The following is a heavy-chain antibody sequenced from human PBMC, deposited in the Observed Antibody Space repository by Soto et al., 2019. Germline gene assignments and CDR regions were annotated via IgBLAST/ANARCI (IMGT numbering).Heavy chain of an antibody. CDR1: GGSISSGGYY. D-gene: IGHD3-10*01. CDR2: IYYSGST. J-gene: IGHJ6*02. V-gene: IGHV4-31*03. Sequence: SETLSLTCTVSGGSISSGGYYWSWIRQHPGKGLEWIGYIYYSGSTYYNPSLKSRVTISVDTSKNQFSLKLSSVTAADTAVYYCVNSGELLSGIDVWGQGTTVTVSS. CDR3: VNSGELLSGIDV.